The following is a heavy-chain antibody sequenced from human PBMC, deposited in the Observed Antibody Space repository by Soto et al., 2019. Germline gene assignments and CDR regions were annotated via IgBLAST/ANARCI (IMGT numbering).Heavy chain of an antibody. V-gene: IGHV4-4*02. J-gene: IGHJ5*02. CDR2: ISHSGIT. CDR1: GGSITGANW. CDR3: ARVRRGWFDP. Sequence: SETLSPTCAVSGGSITGANWWTWVRQPPGGGLEWIGEISHSGITNYKASLKSRVTMSVDKTKNDVSLKLTSVTAADPAVYYCARVRRGWFDPWGQGTPVTVSS.